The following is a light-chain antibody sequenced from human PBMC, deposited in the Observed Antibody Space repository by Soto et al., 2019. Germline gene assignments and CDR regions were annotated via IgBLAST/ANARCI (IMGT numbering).Light chain of an antibody. CDR2: AAS. Sequence: EIVLTQSPATLSLSPGERATLSCRASQSVGSSLSWYQQKPGQAPRLLIYAASNRATGIPARFSGSGSGTDFTLTISSLEPEDFAVYYCQQRSNWPPITFGQGTRLEIK. J-gene: IGKJ5*01. CDR3: QQRSNWPPIT. V-gene: IGKV3-11*01. CDR1: QSVGSS.